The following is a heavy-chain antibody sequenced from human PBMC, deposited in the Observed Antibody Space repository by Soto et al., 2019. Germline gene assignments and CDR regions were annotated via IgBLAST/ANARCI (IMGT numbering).Heavy chain of an antibody. CDR1: GGSISSYY. D-gene: IGHD5-12*01. CDR3: AGRSSHYIVATSYMDV. Sequence: QVQLQESGPGLVKPSETLSLTCTVSGGSISSYYWSWIRQPPGKGLEWIGYIYYSGSTNYNPSLKSRVTISVDTSKNQFSLKLSSVTAADTAVYYCAGRSSHYIVATSYMDVWGKGTTVTVSS. J-gene: IGHJ6*03. V-gene: IGHV4-59*08. CDR2: IYYSGST.